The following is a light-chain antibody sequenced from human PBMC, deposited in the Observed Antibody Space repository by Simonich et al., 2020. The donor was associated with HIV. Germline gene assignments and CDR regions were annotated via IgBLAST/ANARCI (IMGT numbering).Light chain of an antibody. J-gene: IGKJ2*01. Sequence: EIVMTQSAATLSVSPGERATLSCRASQSVSSNLAWYQQKPGQAPRRLIFGASTRATGIPARFSGSGSGTEFTLTISNMQSEHFAVYYCQQYNNWPYTFGQGTKLEIK. CDR3: QQYNNWPYT. CDR2: GAS. CDR1: QSVSSN. V-gene: IGKV3-15*01.